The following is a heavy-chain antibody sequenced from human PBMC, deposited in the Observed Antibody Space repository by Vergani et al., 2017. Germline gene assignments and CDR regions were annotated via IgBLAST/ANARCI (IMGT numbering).Heavy chain of an antibody. CDR3: ATQTY. V-gene: IGHV3-NL1*01. CDR1: GFTFSSYG. CDR2: IYSGGST. Sequence: VQLVESGGGVVQPGRSLRLSCAASGFTFSSYGMHWVRQAPGKGLEWVAVIYSGGSTYYADSVKGRFTISRDNAKNSLYLQMNSLRAEDTAVYYCATQTYWGQGTLVTVSS. J-gene: IGHJ4*02.